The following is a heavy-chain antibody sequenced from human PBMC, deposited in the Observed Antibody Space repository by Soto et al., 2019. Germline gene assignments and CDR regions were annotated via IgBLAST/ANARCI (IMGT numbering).Heavy chain of an antibody. CDR2: INSDGSST. Sequence: EVQLVESGGGLVQPGGSLRLSCAASGFTFSSYWMHWVRQAPGKGLVWVSRINSDGSSTSYADSVKGRFTISRDNAKTTLYLRMNSLRAEDTAVYCCARGGSLNWYFDLWGRGTLVTVSS. CDR1: GFTFSSYW. J-gene: IGHJ2*01. D-gene: IGHD1-26*01. CDR3: ARGGSLNWYFDL. V-gene: IGHV3-74*01.